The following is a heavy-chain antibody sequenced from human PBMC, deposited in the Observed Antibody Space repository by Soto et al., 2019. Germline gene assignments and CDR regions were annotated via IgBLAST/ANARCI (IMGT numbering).Heavy chain of an antibody. J-gene: IGHJ4*02. CDR2: ISYDGSNK. V-gene: IGHV3-30-3*01. CDR1: GFTFSSYA. CDR3: ARDHSSRRINDYGDTDY. D-gene: IGHD4-17*01. Sequence: GWSLRLSCADSGFTFSSYAMHWCRQAPGKGLEWVAVISYDGSNKYYADSVKGRFTISRDNSKNTLYLQMNSLRAEDTAVYYCARDHSSRRINDYGDTDYWGQGTLVTVSS.